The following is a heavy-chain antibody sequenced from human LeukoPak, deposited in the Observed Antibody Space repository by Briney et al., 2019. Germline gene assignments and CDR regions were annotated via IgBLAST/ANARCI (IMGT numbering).Heavy chain of an antibody. Sequence: SETLSLTCTVSGGSISSSYWNWIRQPPGKGLEWIGYIYYSGSTIYNPSLKSRVTISVDTSKNQFSLKLTSVTAADTAVYFCARQKERASGLGYYYGMDVWGQGTTVTVSS. D-gene: IGHD3-10*01. CDR1: GGSISSSY. CDR2: IYYSGST. V-gene: IGHV4-59*08. CDR3: ARQKERASGLGYYYGMDV. J-gene: IGHJ6*02.